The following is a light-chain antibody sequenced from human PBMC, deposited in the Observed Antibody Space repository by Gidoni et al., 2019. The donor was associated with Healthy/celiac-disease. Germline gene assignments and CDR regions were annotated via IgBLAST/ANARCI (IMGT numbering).Light chain of an antibody. CDR3: QQTHSFPYT. J-gene: IGKJ2*01. V-gene: IGKV1-39*01. CDR1: QSIRTTT. Sequence: DIQMTQSPSSLSASVGDTVTITCRASQSIRTTTVSWYQQRPGKVPNLLIYGASSLETGVPSRFSGCGSGTDFTLTITSLQPEDFATYYCQQTHSFPYTFGQGSKLDI. CDR2: GAS.